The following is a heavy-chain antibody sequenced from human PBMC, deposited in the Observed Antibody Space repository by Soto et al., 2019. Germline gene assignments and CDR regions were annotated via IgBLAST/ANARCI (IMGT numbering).Heavy chain of an antibody. Sequence: KPSETLSLTCAVSGGSISSSNWWSWVRQPPGKGLEWIGEIYHSGSTNYNPSLKSRVTISVDKSKNQFSLKLSSVTAADTAVYYCARTASGYDAYFDYWGQGTLVTVSS. J-gene: IGHJ4*02. D-gene: IGHD5-12*01. CDR1: GGSISSSNW. CDR3: ARTASGYDAYFDY. V-gene: IGHV4-4*02. CDR2: IYHSGST.